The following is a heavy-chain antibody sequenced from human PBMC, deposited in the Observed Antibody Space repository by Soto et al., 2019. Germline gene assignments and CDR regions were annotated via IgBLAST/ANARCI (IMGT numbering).Heavy chain of an antibody. V-gene: IGHV1-18*01. CDR2: ISAYNGNT. D-gene: IGHD6-13*01. Sequence: APVKVSCKASGYTFTSYGISWVRQAPGQGLEWMGWISAYNGNTNYAQKLQGRVTMTTDTSTSTAYMELRSLRSDDTAVYYCARVAAAGRYYYYGMDVWGQGTTVTVSS. CDR1: GYTFTSYG. CDR3: ARVAAAGRYYYYGMDV. J-gene: IGHJ6*02.